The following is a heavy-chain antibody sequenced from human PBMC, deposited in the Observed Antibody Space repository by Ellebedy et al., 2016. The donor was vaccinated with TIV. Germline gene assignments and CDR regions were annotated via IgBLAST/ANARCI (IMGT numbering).Heavy chain of an antibody. CDR3: ARDGEGRWDD. Sequence: MPSETLSPTCSVPGSSISSGYFWGWIRQPPGRGLAWIGSIYLSGYNYYSPSLKSRVTMSVDTSQNQFSLRLSSVTAADTAVYYCARDGEGRWDDWGPGTLVTVSS. V-gene: IGHV4-38-2*02. D-gene: IGHD4-23*01. J-gene: IGHJ4*02. CDR1: GSSISSGYF. CDR2: IYLSGYN.